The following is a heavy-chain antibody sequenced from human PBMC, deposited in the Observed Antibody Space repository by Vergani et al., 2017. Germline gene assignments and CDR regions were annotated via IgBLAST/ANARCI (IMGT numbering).Heavy chain of an antibody. J-gene: IGHJ4*02. D-gene: IGHD3-16*01. CDR2: IYYTGTT. V-gene: IGHV4-39*01. CDR3: ARHDRKTYTATMGWYDY. Sequence: QLQLQESGPGLVKPSETLSLTCTVSGVSIGSNSYYWGWIRQPPGKGLVWIGTIYYTGTTYYNEAHKSRLTISVDTSKNQFSLNLTSVTAADTALYFCARHDRKTYTATMGWYDYWGQGILVTVSS. CDR1: GVSIGSNSYY.